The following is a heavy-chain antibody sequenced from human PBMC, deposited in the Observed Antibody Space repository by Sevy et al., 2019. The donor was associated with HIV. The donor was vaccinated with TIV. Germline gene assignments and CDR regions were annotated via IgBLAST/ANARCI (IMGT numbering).Heavy chain of an antibody. CDR1: GGSNSSSNYY. V-gene: IGHV4-39*01. CDR3: ARQMHYYDSAGYYHWDY. D-gene: IGHD3-22*01. CDR2: IYYTGST. Sequence: SETLSLTCTVSGGSNSSSNYYWGWIRQPPGKGLEWIANIYYTGSTYYNPSLKSRVTIFADTSKNQFSLKLSSVTAADTAVYYCARQMHYYDSAGYYHWDYWGQGTLVTVSS. J-gene: IGHJ4*02.